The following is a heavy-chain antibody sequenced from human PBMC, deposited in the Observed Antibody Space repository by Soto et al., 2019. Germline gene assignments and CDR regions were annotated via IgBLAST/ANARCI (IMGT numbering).Heavy chain of an antibody. Sequence: QVQLAESGGGVVQPGRSLRLSCAASGFNFRTYAMHWVRQAPGKGLEWVSVVSYDGSVKNYADSVKGRFTMSRDNSKRTVDLQMNSLRGDDTALYYCVKDRGLGQRHFDHWGQGTLVTVSS. V-gene: IGHV3-30*18. J-gene: IGHJ4*02. CDR2: VSYDGSVK. D-gene: IGHD3-3*01. CDR1: GFNFRTYA. CDR3: VKDRGLGQRHFDH.